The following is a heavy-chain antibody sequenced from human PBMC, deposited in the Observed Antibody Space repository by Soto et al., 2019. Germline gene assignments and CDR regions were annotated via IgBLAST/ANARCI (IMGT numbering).Heavy chain of an antibody. V-gene: IGHV3-33*01. D-gene: IGHD1-26*01. CDR3: ARELIVGATTDSYYGMDV. J-gene: IGHJ6*02. CDR2: IWYDGSNK. Sequence: QVQLVESGGGVVQPGRSLRLSCAASGFTFSSYGMHWVRQAPGKGLEWVAVIWYDGSNKYYADSVKGRFTISRDNSKNTQYLQMNSLRAEDTAVYYGARELIVGATTDSYYGMDVWGQGTTVTVSS. CDR1: GFTFSSYG.